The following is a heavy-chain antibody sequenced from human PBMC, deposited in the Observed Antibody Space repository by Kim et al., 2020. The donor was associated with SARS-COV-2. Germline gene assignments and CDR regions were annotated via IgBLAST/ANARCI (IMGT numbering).Heavy chain of an antibody. J-gene: IGHJ4*02. CDR1: GFTFGDYA. CDR2: ISWNSGSI. Sequence: GGSLRLSCAASGFTFGDYAMHWVRQAPGKGLEWVSGISWNSGSIGYADSVKGRFTISRDNAKNSLYLQMNSLRAEDTALYYCAKMAYGGNGGGYYFDYWGQGTLVTVSS. V-gene: IGHV3-9*01. CDR3: AKMAYGGNGGGYYFDY. D-gene: IGHD4-17*01.